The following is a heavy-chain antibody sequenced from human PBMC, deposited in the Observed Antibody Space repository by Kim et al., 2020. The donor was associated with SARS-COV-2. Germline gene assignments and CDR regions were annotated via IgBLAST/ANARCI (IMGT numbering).Heavy chain of an antibody. V-gene: IGHV3-7*04. J-gene: IGHJ6*02. D-gene: IGHD5-18*01. CDR3: ARGGYSYVADYYYYGMDV. Sequence: KGRFTIARDNAKKSLYLQMNSLRAEDTAVYYCARGGYSYVADYYYYGMDVWGQGTTVTVSS.